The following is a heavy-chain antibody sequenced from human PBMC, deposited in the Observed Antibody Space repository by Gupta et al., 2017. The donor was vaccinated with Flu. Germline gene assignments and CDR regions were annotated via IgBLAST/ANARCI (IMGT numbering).Heavy chain of an antibody. CDR3: ARHQFWGDYCYSSHIDY. V-gene: IGHV4-59*08. Sequence: SWTRQTPGKGLEGIGYIYYRGDTNNKPPLKSRVTISLETSRNQFSLKLTSGTAENKATYYCARHQFWGDYCYSSHIDYWGQGKMVTVS. J-gene: IGHJ4*02. D-gene: IGHD2-21*01. CDR2: IYYRGDT.